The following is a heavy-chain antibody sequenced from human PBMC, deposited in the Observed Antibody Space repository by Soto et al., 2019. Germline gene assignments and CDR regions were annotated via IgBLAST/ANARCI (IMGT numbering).Heavy chain of an antibody. CDR1: GGTSSSYT. D-gene: IGHD4-17*01. CDR2: IIPILGIA. J-gene: IGHJ4*02. Sequence: GASVKVSCKASGGTSSSYTISWVRQAPGQGLEWMGRIIPILGIANYAQKLQGRVTMTRDTSTSTVYMELSSLRSEDTAVYYCARDEQHPYGDYVYGYWGQGTRVTVSS. CDR3: ARDEQHPYGDYVYGY. V-gene: IGHV1-69*04.